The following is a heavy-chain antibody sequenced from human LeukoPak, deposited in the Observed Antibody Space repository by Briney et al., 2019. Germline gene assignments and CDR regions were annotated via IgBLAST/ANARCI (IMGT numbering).Heavy chain of an antibody. CDR3: ARESWHAFDI. Sequence: SQTLSLTCTVSGGSISSGSYYWSWIRQPAVKGLEWIGRIYTSGSTNYNPSLKSRVTISVDTSKNQFSLKLSSVTAADTAVYYCARESWHAFDIWGQGTMVTVSS. CDR1: GGSISSGSYY. CDR2: IYTSGST. V-gene: IGHV4-61*02. J-gene: IGHJ3*02.